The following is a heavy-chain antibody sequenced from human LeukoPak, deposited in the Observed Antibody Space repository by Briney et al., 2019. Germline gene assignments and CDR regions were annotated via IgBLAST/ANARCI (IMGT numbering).Heavy chain of an antibody. J-gene: IGHJ6*02. V-gene: IGHV1-18*01. Sequence: GASVKVSCKASGYTFTSYGISWVRQAPGQGLEWMGWISAYNGNTNYAQKLQGRVTMTTDTSTSTAYMELRSLRSDDTAVYYCARDRGSGYEWPKIWYYYYGIDVWGQGTTVTVSS. CDR2: ISAYNGNT. D-gene: IGHD5-12*01. CDR1: GYTFTSYG. CDR3: ARDRGSGYEWPKIWYYYYGIDV.